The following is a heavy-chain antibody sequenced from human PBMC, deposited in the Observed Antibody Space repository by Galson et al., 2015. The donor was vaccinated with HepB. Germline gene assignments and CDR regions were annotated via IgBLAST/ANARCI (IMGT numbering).Heavy chain of an antibody. CDR1: GFTFSNAW. CDR2: IKSKTDGGTT. Sequence: SLRLSCAASGFTFSNAWMSWVRQAPGKGLEWVGRIKSKTDGGTTDYAAPVKGRFTISRDDSKNTLYLQMNSLKTEDTAVYYCTTGPTAYYDILTGYYLFDYWGQGTLVTVSS. D-gene: IGHD3-9*01. V-gene: IGHV3-15*01. J-gene: IGHJ4*02. CDR3: TTGPTAYYDILTGYYLFDY.